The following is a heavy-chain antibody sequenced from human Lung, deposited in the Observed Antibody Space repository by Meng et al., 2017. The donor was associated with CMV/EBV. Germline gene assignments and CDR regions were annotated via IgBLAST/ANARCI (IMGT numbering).Heavy chain of an antibody. CDR1: GGTFSSYP. CDR2: IIPILGIA. Sequence: SCKASGGTFSSYPISWVQQAPEQVLEWMGRIIPILGIANYAQKFQGRVTITADKSTSTAYMELSSLRSEDTAVYYCARDSRPFWFDPWGQGTLVTVSS. CDR3: ARDSRPFWFDP. V-gene: IGHV1-69*04. J-gene: IGHJ5*02.